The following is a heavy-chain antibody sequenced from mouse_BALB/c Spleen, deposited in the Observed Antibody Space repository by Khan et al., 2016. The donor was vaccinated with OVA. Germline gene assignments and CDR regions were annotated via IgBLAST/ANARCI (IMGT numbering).Heavy chain of an antibody. J-gene: IGHJ3*01. CDR1: GYTFTDYY. Sequence: QVQLQQSGAELARPGASVKLSCKASGYTFTDYYINWVKQRTGQGLEWIGEISPGSGDTYYNEKFKGKATLTADKSSSTVYMQLSSLTAEASAVYCDARRNYCGYTFAYWGQGTLVTVSA. V-gene: IGHV1-77*01. D-gene: IGHD1-2*01. CDR3: ARRNYCGYTFAY. CDR2: ISPGSGDT.